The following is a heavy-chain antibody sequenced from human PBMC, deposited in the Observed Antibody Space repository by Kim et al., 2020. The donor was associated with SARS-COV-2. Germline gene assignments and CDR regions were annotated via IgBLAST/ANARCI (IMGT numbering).Heavy chain of an antibody. CDR2: FDPEDGET. CDR1: GYTLTELS. Sequence: ASVKVSCKVSGYTLTELSMHWVRQAPGKGLEWMGGFDPEDGETIYAQKFQGRVTMTEDTSTDTAYMELSSLRSEDTAVYYCATDKPMVRGVIYYGMDVWGQGTTVTVSS. CDR3: ATDKPMVRGVIYYGMDV. J-gene: IGHJ6*02. V-gene: IGHV1-24*01. D-gene: IGHD3-10*01.